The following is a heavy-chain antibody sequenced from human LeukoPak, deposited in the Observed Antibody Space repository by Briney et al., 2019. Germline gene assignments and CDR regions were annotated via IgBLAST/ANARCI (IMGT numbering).Heavy chain of an antibody. CDR3: AITVGYCSGGSCYSGSFDY. J-gene: IGHJ4*02. CDR2: INPNSGGT. D-gene: IGHD2-15*01. Sequence: ASVKVSCKASGYTFTGYYMHWVRQAPGQGLEWMGWINPNSGGTNYAQKFQGRVTMTRDTSISTAYMELSRLRSDDTAVYYCAITVGYCSGGSCYSGSFDYWGQGTLVTVSS. CDR1: GYTFTGYY. V-gene: IGHV1-2*02.